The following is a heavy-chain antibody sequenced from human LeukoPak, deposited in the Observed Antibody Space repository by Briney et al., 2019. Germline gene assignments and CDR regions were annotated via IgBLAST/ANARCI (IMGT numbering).Heavy chain of an antibody. D-gene: IGHD5-12*01. CDR1: GGSISSGDYY. CDR2: IYYSGST. CDR3: ARESGTSLVDY. V-gene: IGHV4-30-4*08. J-gene: IGHJ4*02. Sequence: SETLSLTCTVSGGSISSGDYYWSWIRQPPGKGLEWIGYIYYSGSTYYNPSLKSRVTISVDTSKNQFSLKLSSVTAADTAVYYCARESGTSLVDYWGQGTLVTVSS.